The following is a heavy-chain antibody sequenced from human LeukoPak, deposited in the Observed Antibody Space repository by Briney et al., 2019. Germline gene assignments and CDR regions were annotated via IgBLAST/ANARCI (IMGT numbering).Heavy chain of an antibody. V-gene: IGHV3-23*01. D-gene: IGHD3-3*01. CDR2: ISGSGAST. CDR3: AKGDDFWSGYFGLDYYYYMDV. CDR1: GFTFSSYA. Sequence: GGSLRLSCAASGFTFSSYAMSWVRQAPGKGLGWVSAISGSGASTYYADSVKGRFTISRDNSKNTLYLQMNSLRAEDTAVYYCAKGDDFWSGYFGLDYYYYMDVWGKGTTVTVSS. J-gene: IGHJ6*03.